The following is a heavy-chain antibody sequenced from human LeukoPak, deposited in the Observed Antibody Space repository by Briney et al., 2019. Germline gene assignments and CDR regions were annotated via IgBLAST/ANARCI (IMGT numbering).Heavy chain of an antibody. J-gene: IGHJ5*02. Sequence: GESLKISCKGSGYSFTNYWIGWVRQMPGKGLEWMGIIYPGDSDTRYSPSFQGQVTISADKSISTAYLQWSSLKASDTAMYYCARSSTSSGWWFDPWGQGTLVTVSS. CDR2: IYPGDSDT. CDR1: GYSFTNYW. D-gene: IGHD2-2*01. V-gene: IGHV5-51*01. CDR3: ARSSTSSGWWFDP.